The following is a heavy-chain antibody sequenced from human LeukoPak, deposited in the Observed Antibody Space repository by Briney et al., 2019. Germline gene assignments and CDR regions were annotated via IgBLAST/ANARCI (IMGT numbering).Heavy chain of an antibody. Sequence: ASVKVSCKASGFIFTGYYMHWVRQAPGQGLEWMGRIIPILGIANYAQKFQGRVTITADKSTSTAYMELSSLRSEDTAVYYCARAGVHPSWFDPWGQGTLVTVSS. V-gene: IGHV1-69*04. CDR1: GFIFTGYY. CDR2: IIPILGIA. CDR3: ARAGVHPSWFDP. D-gene: IGHD1-1*01. J-gene: IGHJ5*02.